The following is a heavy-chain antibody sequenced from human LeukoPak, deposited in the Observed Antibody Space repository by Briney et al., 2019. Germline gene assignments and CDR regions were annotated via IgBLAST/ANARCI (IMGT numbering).Heavy chain of an antibody. CDR3: ARDTTYYYGSGSVGGINVDY. CDR1: GGTFSSYA. J-gene: IGHJ4*02. Sequence: ASVKVSCKASGGTFSSYAISWVRQAPGQGLEWMGRIIPIFGTANYAQKFQGRVTITTDESTSTAYMELSSLRSEDTAVYYCARDTTYYYGSGSVGGINVDYWGQGTLVTVSS. CDR2: IIPIFGTA. D-gene: IGHD3-10*01. V-gene: IGHV1-69*05.